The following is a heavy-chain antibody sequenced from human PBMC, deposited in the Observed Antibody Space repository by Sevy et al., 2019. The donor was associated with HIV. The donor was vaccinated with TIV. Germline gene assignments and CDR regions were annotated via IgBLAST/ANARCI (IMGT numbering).Heavy chain of an antibody. V-gene: IGHV3-23*01. J-gene: IGHJ5*02. Sequence: GGSLRLSCAASGFTFSSYAMSWVRQAPGKGLEWVSAISGSGGSTYYADSVKGRFTISRDNSKNTLYLQMNSLRAEDTAVYYCAKDVTGAVRSHNWFDPWGQGTLVTVS. CDR1: GFTFSSYA. D-gene: IGHD6-13*01. CDR3: AKDVTGAVRSHNWFDP. CDR2: ISGSGGST.